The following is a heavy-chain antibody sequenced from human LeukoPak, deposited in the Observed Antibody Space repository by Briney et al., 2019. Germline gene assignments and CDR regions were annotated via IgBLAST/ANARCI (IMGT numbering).Heavy chain of an antibody. CDR1: GYTFTSYY. Sequence: GASVKVSCKASGYTFTSYYMHWVRQAPGQGLEWMGIINPSGGSTSYAQKFQGRVTMTRDTSTSTVYMELSSLRSEDTPVYYCARAHVDTAMVTGRFDYWGQGTLVTVSS. V-gene: IGHV1-46*01. D-gene: IGHD5-18*01. CDR3: ARAHVDTAMVTGRFDY. CDR2: INPSGGST. J-gene: IGHJ4*02.